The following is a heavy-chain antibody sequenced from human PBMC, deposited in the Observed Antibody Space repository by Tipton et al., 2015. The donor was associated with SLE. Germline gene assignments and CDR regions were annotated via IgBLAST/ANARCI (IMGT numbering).Heavy chain of an antibody. CDR3: ARENVAADGALDV. CDR1: GDSISSGTYY. CDR2: IYYTGSS. J-gene: IGHJ3*01. D-gene: IGHD6-13*01. V-gene: IGHV4-39*07. Sequence: TLSLTCTVSGDSISSGTYYWGWIRQPPGKGLEWIGNIYYTGSSYYNPSLKSRVTISVDTSQNQFSLKLRSVSAADTAVYYCARENVAADGALDVWGQGTMVTVSS.